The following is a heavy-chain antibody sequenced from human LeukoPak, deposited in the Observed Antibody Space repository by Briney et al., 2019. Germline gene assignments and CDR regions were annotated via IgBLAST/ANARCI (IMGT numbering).Heavy chain of an antibody. CDR2: ISAYNGYT. J-gene: IGHJ4*02. V-gene: IGHV1-18*01. D-gene: IGHD3-22*01. Sequence: ASVKASCKASGYTFTSYGITWVRQAPGQGLEWMGWISAYNGYTNYAQKLQGRVTMTTDTSATTAYMELRSLRSDDTAVYYCARVAQHRYYYDSSDYRYYFDYWGQGTLVTVSS. CDR3: ARVAQHRYYYDSSDYRYYFDY. CDR1: GYTFTSYG.